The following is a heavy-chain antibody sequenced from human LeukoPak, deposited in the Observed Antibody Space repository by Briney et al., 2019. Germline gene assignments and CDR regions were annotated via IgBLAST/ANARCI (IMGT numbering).Heavy chain of an antibody. CDR2: TIPIFGTA. CDR3: ARGVTMVRGHFDY. CDR1: GGTFSSYA. Sequence: SVKVSCKASGGTFSSYAISWVRQAPGQGLEWMGGTIPIFGTANYAQKFQGRVTITADESTSTAYVELSSLRSEDTAVYYCARGVTMVRGHFDYWGQGTLVTVSS. V-gene: IGHV1-69*13. D-gene: IGHD3-10*01. J-gene: IGHJ4*02.